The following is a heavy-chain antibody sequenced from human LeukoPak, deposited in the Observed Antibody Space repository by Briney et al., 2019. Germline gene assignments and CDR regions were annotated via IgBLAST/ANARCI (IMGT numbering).Heavy chain of an antibody. Sequence: SETLSLTCTISGGSISSGGYYWSWIRQPPGKGLEWIGYIYHSGSTYYNPSLKSRVTISVDKSKNQFSLKLSSVTAADTAVYYCASFTPRITMVRGDLDYWGQGTLVTVSS. CDR2: IYHSGST. CDR1: GGSISSGGYY. CDR3: ASFTPRITMVRGDLDY. V-gene: IGHV4-30-2*01. J-gene: IGHJ4*02. D-gene: IGHD3-10*01.